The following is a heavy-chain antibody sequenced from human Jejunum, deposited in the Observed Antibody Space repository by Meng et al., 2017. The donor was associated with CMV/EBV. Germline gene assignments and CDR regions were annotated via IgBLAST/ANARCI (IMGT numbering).Heavy chain of an antibody. D-gene: IGHD2-8*01. CDR2: IIDSGNIK. V-gene: IGHV3-21*01. CDR1: CFDFINFY. Sequence: QGESGGALVKTGGSLRISCGDSCFDFINFYINWGGQAPGRGMEGSSSIIDSGNIKYYEDSVMDGLTISRNNARNSLYYKMMSLRAEDTAVYYCAFRATQVLFDFWGRGTLVTVSS. CDR3: AFRATQVLFDF. J-gene: IGHJ2*01.